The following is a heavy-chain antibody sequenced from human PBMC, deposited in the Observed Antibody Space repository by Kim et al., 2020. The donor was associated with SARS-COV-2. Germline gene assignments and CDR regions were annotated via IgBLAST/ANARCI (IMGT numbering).Heavy chain of an antibody. J-gene: IGHJ6*03. CDR1: GFTFRDYF. D-gene: IGHD1-1*01. V-gene: IGHV3-11*01. CDR2: IRGGVPTT. Sequence: GGSLRLSCAASGFTFRDYFMSWIRQAPGKGLEWISYIRGGVPTTYYADSVKGRFTVSRDNAKNSLYLQMNSLTAEDTAVYYCARVGGTGTIWSYYMDVWGKGTTVTVSS. CDR3: ARVGGTGTIWSYYMDV.